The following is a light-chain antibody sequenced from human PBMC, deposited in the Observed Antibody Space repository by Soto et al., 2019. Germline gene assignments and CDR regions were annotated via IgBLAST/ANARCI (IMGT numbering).Light chain of an antibody. CDR2: GAS. Sequence: EIVLTQSPGTLSLSPGERATLSCRASQSVTSSYLAWYQQKPGQAPRLLIYGASRRATDIPDRFSGSGSGTDFTLTISRLEPEYFAVYYCQLYHSSSYTFGQGTKLEIK. CDR1: QSVTSSY. CDR3: QLYHSSSYT. V-gene: IGKV3-20*01. J-gene: IGKJ2*01.